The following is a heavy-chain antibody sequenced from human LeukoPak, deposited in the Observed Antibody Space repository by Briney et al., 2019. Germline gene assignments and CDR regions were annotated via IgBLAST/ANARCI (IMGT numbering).Heavy chain of an antibody. V-gene: IGHV4-30-2*01. J-gene: IGHJ5*02. CDR2: IYHSGST. CDR3: ATLSIMITFGGVSAWFDP. D-gene: IGHD3-16*01. CDR1: GGSISSGGYS. Sequence: SQTLSLTCAVSGGSISSGGYSWSWIRQPPGKGLEWIGYIYHSGSTYYNPSLKSRVTISVDRSKDQFSLKLSSVTAADTAVYYCATLSIMITFGGVSAWFDPWGQGTLVTVSS.